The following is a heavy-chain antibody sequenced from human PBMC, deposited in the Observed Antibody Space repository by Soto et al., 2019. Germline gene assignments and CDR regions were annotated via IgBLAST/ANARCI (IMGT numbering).Heavy chain of an antibody. J-gene: IGHJ4*02. V-gene: IGHV1-46*01. CDR2: INPSGGST. D-gene: IGHD6-6*01. CDR1: GYTFTSYY. Sequence: QVQLVQSGAEVKKPGASVKVSCKASGYTFTSYYMHWVRQAPGQGLEWMGIINPSGGSTSYAQKFQGRVTMTRDTATSTVYMERSSLRSEDTAVYYCARRSSSTGYFDYWGQGTLVTVSS. CDR3: ARRSSSTGYFDY.